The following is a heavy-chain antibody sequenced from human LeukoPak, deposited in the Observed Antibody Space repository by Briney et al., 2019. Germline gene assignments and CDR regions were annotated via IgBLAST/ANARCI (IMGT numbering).Heavy chain of an antibody. CDR3: TKDGRVASAATRPTYYYGMDV. CDR1: GFTFSNYN. J-gene: IGHJ6*02. Sequence: GGSLRLSCVASGFTFSNYNINWVRQAPGKGLEWVSCISSRGSYIYYADSAKGRFTISRDNAKNSLYLQMNSLRAEDTAVYYCTKDGRVASAATRPTYYYGMDVWGQGTTVIVPS. V-gene: IGHV3-21*01. CDR2: ISSRGSYI. D-gene: IGHD2-15*01.